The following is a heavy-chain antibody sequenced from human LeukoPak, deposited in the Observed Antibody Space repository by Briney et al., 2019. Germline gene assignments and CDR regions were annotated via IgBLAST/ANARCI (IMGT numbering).Heavy chain of an antibody. CDR2: IYYSGST. Sequence: SETLSLTCTVSGGSISSSSYYWGWIRQPPGKGLEWIGSIYYSGSTYYNPSLKSRVTISVDTSKNQFSLKLSSVTAADTAVYYRARLRGAATPDYWGQGTLVTVSS. V-gene: IGHV4-39*01. J-gene: IGHJ4*02. D-gene: IGHD2-15*01. CDR1: GGSISSSSYY. CDR3: ARLRGAATPDY.